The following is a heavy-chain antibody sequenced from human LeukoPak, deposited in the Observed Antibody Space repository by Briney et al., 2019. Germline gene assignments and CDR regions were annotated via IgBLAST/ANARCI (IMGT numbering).Heavy chain of an antibody. CDR2: ISSSSSTI. V-gene: IGHV3-48*04. Sequence: PGGSLRLSWAASGFTFSSYSMNWVRQAPGKGLGWVSYISSSSSTIYYADSVKGRFTISRDNAKNSLYLQMNSLRAEDTAVYYCARDRRLRWPSDAFDIWGQGTMVTLSS. J-gene: IGHJ3*02. CDR3: ARDRRLRWPSDAFDI. CDR1: GFTFSSYS. D-gene: IGHD4-23*01.